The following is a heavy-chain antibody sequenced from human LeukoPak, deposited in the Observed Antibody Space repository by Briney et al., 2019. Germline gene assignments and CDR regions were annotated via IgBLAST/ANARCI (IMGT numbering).Heavy chain of an antibody. CDR2: INSDGSST. Sequence: GGSLRLSCAASGFTFSSYWMHWVRQAPGKGLVWVSRINSDGSSTSYADSVKGRFTISRDNAKNTLYLQMNSLRAEDTAVYYCARASFPTYYYDSSGYYDDYWGQGTLVTVSS. V-gene: IGHV3-74*01. CDR1: GFTFSSYW. D-gene: IGHD3-22*01. J-gene: IGHJ4*02. CDR3: ARASFPTYYYDSSGYYDDY.